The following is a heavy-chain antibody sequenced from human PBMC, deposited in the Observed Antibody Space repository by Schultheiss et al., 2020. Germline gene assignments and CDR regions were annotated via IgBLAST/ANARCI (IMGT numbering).Heavy chain of an antibody. D-gene: IGHD2-2*01. Sequence: SETLSLTCAVYGGSFSGYYWSWIRQPPGKGLEWIGEINHSGSTNYNPSLKSRVTISVETSKNQFSLKLSSVTAADTAVYYCARGLPTRYCSSTSCYWRPGFDPWGQGTLVTVSS. CDR3: ARGLPTRYCSSTSCYWRPGFDP. CDR2: INHSGST. V-gene: IGHV4-34*01. CDR1: GGSFSGYY. J-gene: IGHJ5*02.